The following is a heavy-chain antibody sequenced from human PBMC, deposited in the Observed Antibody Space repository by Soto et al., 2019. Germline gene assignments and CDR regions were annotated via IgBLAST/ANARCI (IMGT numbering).Heavy chain of an antibody. CDR3: ARKSLSNFNWFDP. D-gene: IGHD4-4*01. CDR2: INADYGNT. Sequence: QLQLVQSGTELKKPGASVKVSCKASGYTFTNYGITWVRQAPGQGLEWMGWINADYGNTNYEQKFQGRLTMTTDTSTNTAYMELRSLRSDDTAVYYCARKSLSNFNWFDPWGQGTLVTVSS. V-gene: IGHV1-18*04. CDR1: GYTFTNYG. J-gene: IGHJ5*02.